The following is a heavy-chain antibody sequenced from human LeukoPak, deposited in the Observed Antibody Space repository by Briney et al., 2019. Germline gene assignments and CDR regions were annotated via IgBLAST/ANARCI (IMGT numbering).Heavy chain of an antibody. CDR2: ISAYNGNT. V-gene: IGHV1-18*01. J-gene: IGHJ4*02. CDR3: ARSDTAIVLYYFDY. CDR1: GYTFTSYG. Sequence: ASVKVSCKASGYTFTSYGISWVRQAPGQGLEWMGWISAYNGNTNYAQKLQGRVTMTTDTSTSTAYMELRSLRSDDTAVYYCARSDTAIVLYYFDYWGQGTLVTVSS. D-gene: IGHD5-18*01.